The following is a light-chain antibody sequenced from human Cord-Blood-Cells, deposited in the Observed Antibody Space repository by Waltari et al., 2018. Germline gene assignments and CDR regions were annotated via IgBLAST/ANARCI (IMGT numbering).Light chain of an antibody. Sequence: DIVMTQSPDSLAVSLGERATINCKSSQSVLYSSNNKNYLAWHQQKPGQPPKLLIYWASTRESGVPDRFSGSGSGTDLTLTISSLQAEDVAVYYCQQYYSTPLTFGGGTKVEIK. CDR2: WAS. V-gene: IGKV4-1*01. CDR3: QQYYSTPLT. CDR1: QSVLYSSNNKNY. J-gene: IGKJ4*01.